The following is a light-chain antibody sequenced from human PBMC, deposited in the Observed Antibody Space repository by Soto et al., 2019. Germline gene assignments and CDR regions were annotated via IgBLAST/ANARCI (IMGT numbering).Light chain of an antibody. V-gene: IGKV3-20*01. CDR1: QSISSTQ. CDR3: QQHDSWPRT. Sequence: IVLTQSPDTLSLSPGERATLSCRASQSISSTQLVWYQQKPGQAPTLIIFGASSRATGIPARFSVSVSGTECTITISSLKSEDGAVYYCQQHDSWPRTFGQGTKVDIK. J-gene: IGKJ1*01. CDR2: GAS.